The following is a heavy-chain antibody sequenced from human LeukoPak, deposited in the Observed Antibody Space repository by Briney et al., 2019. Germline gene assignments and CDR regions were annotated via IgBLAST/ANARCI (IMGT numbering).Heavy chain of an antibody. J-gene: IGHJ4*02. V-gene: IGHV5-51*01. CDR2: IHPGDSDT. CDR3: AGARHGDYRWDY. CDR1: GYSFTTYW. Sequence: GESLKISCKGSGYSFTTYWIAWVRQMPGKGLEWMGFIHPGDSDTRYSPSFQGQVTISADKSISTAYLQWSSLKASDTAMYYCAGARHGDYRWDYWGQGTLVTVSS. D-gene: IGHD4-17*01.